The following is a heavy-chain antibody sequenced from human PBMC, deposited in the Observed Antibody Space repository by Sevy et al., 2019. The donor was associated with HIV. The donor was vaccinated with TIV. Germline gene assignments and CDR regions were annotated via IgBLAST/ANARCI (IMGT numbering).Heavy chain of an antibody. CDR3: TTGRSLFQH. Sequence: GGSLRLSCAASGFTFGNVWMSWVRQAPGKGLQWVAHFKRKTNSGPTDYAEPVRGRFTISRNHSKNTLSLQMNSLKTEDTAVYYCTTGRSLFQHWGQGTLVTVSS. V-gene: IGHV3-15*01. J-gene: IGHJ1*01. CDR1: GFTFGNVW. CDR2: FKRKTNSGPT.